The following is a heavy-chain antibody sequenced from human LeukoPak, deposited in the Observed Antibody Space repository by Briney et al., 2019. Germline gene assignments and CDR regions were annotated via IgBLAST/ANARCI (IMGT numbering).Heavy chain of an antibody. CDR3: ARRMVATWDAFDI. Sequence: PSETLSLTCTDSGGSISSSSYYWGWIRQPPGKGLEWIGSIYYSGSTYYNPSLKSRVTMSVDTSKNQFSLKLSSVTAADTAVYYCARRMVATWDAFDIWGQGRMVTVSS. CDR2: IYYSGST. V-gene: IGHV4-39*07. CDR1: GGSISSSSYY. J-gene: IGHJ3*02. D-gene: IGHD5-12*01.